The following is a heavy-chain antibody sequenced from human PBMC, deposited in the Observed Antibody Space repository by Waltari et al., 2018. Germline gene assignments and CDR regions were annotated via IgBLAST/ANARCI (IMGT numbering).Heavy chain of an antibody. Sequence: QVQLVESGGGVVQPGRSLRLSCAASGFTFSSSGMHWVRQAPGKGLEWVAVIWYDGSNKYYADSVKGRFTISRDNSKNTLYLQMNSLRAEDTAVYYCARGAQEYYYYYGMDVWGQGTTVTVPS. J-gene: IGHJ6*02. CDR2: IWYDGSNK. CDR3: ARGAQEYYYYYGMDV. CDR1: GFTFSSSG. V-gene: IGHV3-33*01.